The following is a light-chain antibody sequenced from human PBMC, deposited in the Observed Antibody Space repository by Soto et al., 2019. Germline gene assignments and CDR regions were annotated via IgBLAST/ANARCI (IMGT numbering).Light chain of an antibody. V-gene: IGKV1-5*01. Sequence: DIQMTQSPSTVSASVGDRVTITCRASQSISSWLAWYQQTPGRAPKLLIYDASTLASGVPSRFSGSRSGTDFTLTVSSLQPEDFATYYCQQFDDYPFTFGPGTKV. CDR2: DAS. CDR3: QQFDDYPFT. CDR1: QSISSW. J-gene: IGKJ3*01.